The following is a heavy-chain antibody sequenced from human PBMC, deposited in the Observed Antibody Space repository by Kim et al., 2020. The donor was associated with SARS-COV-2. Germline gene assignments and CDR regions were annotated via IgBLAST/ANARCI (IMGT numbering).Heavy chain of an antibody. CDR1: VGSISSYY. CDR2: IYYSGST. D-gene: IGHD3-3*01. J-gene: IGHJ6*03. Sequence: SETLSLTCTVSVGSISSYYWSWIRQPPGKGLEWIGYIYYSGSTNYNPSLTILVTISVDTSKNQFSLKLSSVTAADTALYYLSRGDRVATIVHSYYHMDV. CDR3: SRGDRVATIVHSYYHMDV. V-gene: IGHV4-59*01.